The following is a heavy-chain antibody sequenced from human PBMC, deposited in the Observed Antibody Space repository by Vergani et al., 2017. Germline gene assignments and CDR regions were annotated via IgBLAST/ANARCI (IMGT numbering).Heavy chain of an antibody. CDR3: ARDIEAGAVFDY. Sequence: QVQLRQWGAGLLKPSETLSLTCTLYGGSLSGYYWCWIRQPPGKGLEWIGEINHSGSTNYNPSLKSRVTISIDTSKNQFSLGLSSVTAAGTAIYYCARDIEAGAVFDYRGQGSPVTVSS. CDR2: INHSGST. J-gene: IGHJ4*02. V-gene: IGHV4-34*01. CDR1: GGSLSGYY. D-gene: IGHD1-26*01.